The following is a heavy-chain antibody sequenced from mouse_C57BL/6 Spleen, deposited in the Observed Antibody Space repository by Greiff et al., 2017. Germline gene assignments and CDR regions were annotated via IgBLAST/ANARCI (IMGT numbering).Heavy chain of an antibody. CDR3: ARENWGYWYFDV. D-gene: IGHD4-1*01. J-gene: IGHJ1*03. Sequence: EVKLVESEGGLVQPGSSMTLSCTASGFTFSDYYMAWVRQVPEKGLEWVANINYDGSSTYYLDFLKSRFIISRDNAKNILYLQMSSLKSEDTATYYCARENWGYWYFDVWGTGTTVTVSS. V-gene: IGHV5-16*01. CDR2: INYDGSST. CDR1: GFTFSDYY.